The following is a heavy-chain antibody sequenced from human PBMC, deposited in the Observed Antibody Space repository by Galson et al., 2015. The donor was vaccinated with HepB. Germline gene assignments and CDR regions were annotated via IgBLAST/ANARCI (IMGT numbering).Heavy chain of an antibody. V-gene: IGHV5-10-1*01. CDR2: IDPSDSYT. Sequence: QSGAEVKKPGESLRISCKGSGYSFTSYWISWVRQMPGKGLEWMGRIDPSDSYTNYSPSFQGHVTISADKSISTAYLQWSSLKASDTAMYYCARYPYCSGGSCYFSVFNGMDVWGQGTTVTVSS. CDR1: GYSFTSYW. D-gene: IGHD2-15*01. CDR3: ARYPYCSGGSCYFSVFNGMDV. J-gene: IGHJ6*02.